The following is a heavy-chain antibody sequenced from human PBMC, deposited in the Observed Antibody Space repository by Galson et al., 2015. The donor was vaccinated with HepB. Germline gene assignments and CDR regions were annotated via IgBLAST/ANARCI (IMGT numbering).Heavy chain of an antibody. Sequence: SLRLSCAASGFTFSSYWMSWVRQAPGKGLEWVSSISSNTGGTTYADSVKGRFTVSRDNSKNALYLQLNSLRAEDTALYYCARDSSTWYKDSWGQGTLVTVSS. D-gene: IGHD1-1*01. CDR1: GFTFSSYW. J-gene: IGHJ4*02. CDR2: ISSNTGGT. CDR3: ARDSSTWYKDS. V-gene: IGHV3-23*01.